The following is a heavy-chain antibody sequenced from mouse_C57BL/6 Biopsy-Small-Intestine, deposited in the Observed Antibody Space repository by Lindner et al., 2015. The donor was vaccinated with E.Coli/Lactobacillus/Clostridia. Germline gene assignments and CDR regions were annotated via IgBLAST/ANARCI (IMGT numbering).Heavy chain of an antibody. CDR1: GFTFSSYA. CDR3: ARDRTTTVVDAMDY. D-gene: IGHD1-1*01. Sequence: VQLQESGGGLVKPGGSLKLSCAASGFTFSSYAMSWVRQTPEKRLEWVATISDGGSYTYYPDNVKGRFTISRDNAKNTLFLQMTSLRSEDTAMYYCARDRTTTVVDAMDYWGQGTSVTVSS. V-gene: IGHV5-4*01. J-gene: IGHJ4*01. CDR2: ISDGGSYT.